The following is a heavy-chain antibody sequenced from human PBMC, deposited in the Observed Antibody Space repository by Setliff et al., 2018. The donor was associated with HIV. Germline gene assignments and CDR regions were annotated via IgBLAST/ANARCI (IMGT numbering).Heavy chain of an antibody. J-gene: IGHJ6*03. CDR3: AKDRNWAYMDV. CDR1: GFSISTKA. D-gene: IGHD3-16*01. Sequence: GGSLRLSCAASGFSISTKALHWVRQAPGKGLEWVALISYDGGLKFYADSVKGRFTISRDNSKNTLYLQMNSLRAEDTAVYYCAKDRNWAYMDVWGKGTSVTVSS. CDR2: ISYDGGLK. V-gene: IGHV3-30*07.